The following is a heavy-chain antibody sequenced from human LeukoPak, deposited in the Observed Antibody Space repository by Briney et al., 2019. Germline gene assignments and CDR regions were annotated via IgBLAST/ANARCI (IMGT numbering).Heavy chain of an antibody. CDR2: ISYDGSNK. CDR1: GFTFSSYA. CDR3: ARSSIVATEFDY. J-gene: IGHJ4*02. V-gene: IGHV3-30*01. Sequence: PGRSLRLSWAASGFTFSSYAMHGVRQAPGKGLEWVAVISYDGSNKYYADSVKGRFTISRDNSKNTLYLQMNSLRAEDTAVYYCARSSIVATEFDYWGQGTLVTVSS. D-gene: IGHD5-12*01.